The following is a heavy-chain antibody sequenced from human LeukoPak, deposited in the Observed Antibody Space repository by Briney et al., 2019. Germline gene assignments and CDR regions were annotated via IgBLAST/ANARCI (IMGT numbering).Heavy chain of an antibody. J-gene: IGHJ3*02. Sequence: SETLSLTCTVSGGSISSYYWSWIRQPPGKGLEWIGYIYYSGSPNYNPSLKSRVTISVDTSKNQFSLKLSSVTAADTAVYYCARLLAGTTRWVDAFDIWGQGTMVTVSS. CDR1: GGSISSYY. D-gene: IGHD1-1*01. V-gene: IGHV4-59*08. CDR2: IYYSGSP. CDR3: ARLLAGTTRWVDAFDI.